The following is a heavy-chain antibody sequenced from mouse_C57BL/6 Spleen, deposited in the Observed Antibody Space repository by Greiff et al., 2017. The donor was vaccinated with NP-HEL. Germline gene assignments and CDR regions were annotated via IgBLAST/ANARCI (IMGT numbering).Heavy chain of an antibody. CDR3: ARFYYGSSYVFDY. CDR1: GYTFTDYY. D-gene: IGHD1-1*01. CDR2: IYPGSGNT. V-gene: IGHV1-76*01. Sequence: QVQLQQSGAELVRPGASVKLSCKASGYTFTDYYINWVKQRPGQGLEWIARIYPGSGNTYYNEKFKGKATLTAEKSSSTAYMQLSSLTSEDSAVYFCARFYYGSSYVFDYWGQGTTLTVSS. J-gene: IGHJ2*01.